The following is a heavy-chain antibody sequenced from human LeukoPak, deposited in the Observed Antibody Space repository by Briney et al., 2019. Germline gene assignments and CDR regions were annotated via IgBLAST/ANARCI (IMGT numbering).Heavy chain of an antibody. CDR2: INHSGST. V-gene: IGHV4-34*01. CDR3: ARGTRADY. CDR1: GGSFSGYY. Sequence: SETLSLTCTVYGGSFSGYYWSWIRQPPGKGLEWIGEINHSGSTNYNPSLKSRVTISVDTSKNQFSLKLSSVTAADTAVYYCARGTRADYWGQGTLVTVSS. J-gene: IGHJ4*02. D-gene: IGHD1-7*01.